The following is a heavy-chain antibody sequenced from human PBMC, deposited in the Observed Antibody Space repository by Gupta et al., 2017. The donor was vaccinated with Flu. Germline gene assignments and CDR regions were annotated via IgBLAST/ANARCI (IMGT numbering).Heavy chain of an antibody. Sequence: QVQLVESGGGVVQPGRSLRLSCAASGFTFSSYPMHWLRQAPGKGLEWVAAISNNGYNKYYADSVKGRFTISRDNSKNTLFLQMDSLGADDTTVYYCARGFAVGRWYFLYWGQGTLVTVSS. CDR2: ISNNGYNK. D-gene: IGHD2-2*01. J-gene: IGHJ4*02. CDR3: ARGFAVGRWYFLY. CDR1: GFTFSSYP. V-gene: IGHV3-30-3*01.